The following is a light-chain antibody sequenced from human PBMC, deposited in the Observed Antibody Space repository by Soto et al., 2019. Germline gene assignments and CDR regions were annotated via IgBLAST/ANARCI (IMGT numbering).Light chain of an antibody. CDR1: QDISHY. Sequence: DIQVTQSPSSVCASVGDRVTITCLASQDISHYLAWYQQKPGKAPKLLIYGASSLQSGVPSRFSGSGSRTDFTLTISSLQPEDFATFYCQQAYTFPRKFGQGTKVDI. CDR2: GAS. CDR3: QQAYTFPRK. J-gene: IGKJ1*01. V-gene: IGKV1D-12*01.